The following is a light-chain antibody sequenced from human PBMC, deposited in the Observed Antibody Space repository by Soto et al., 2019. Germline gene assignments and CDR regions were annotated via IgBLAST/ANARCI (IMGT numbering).Light chain of an antibody. CDR1: QSIGRW. J-gene: IGKJ4*01. V-gene: IGKV1-5*01. Sequence: DIQMTQSPSTLSASVGDGVTITCRASQSIGRWLAWYQQKPGKAPKVLIYDASSVAIGVPSRFSGAGSGTGTEFTLAISSLQPDAFGSSYCQQYRFYPLTFGGGTKVEAK. CDR2: DAS. CDR3: QQYRFYPLT.